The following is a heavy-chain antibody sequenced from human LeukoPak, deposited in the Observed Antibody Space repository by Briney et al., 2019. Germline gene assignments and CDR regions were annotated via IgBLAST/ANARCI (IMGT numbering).Heavy chain of an antibody. CDR3: ARHWETSSWYVDY. CDR1: GGSITHYY. J-gene: IGHJ4*02. CDR2: IYYSGST. Sequence: SETLSLSCTVSGGSITHYYWSWIRQPPGKGLEWIGYIYYSGSTNYNPSLKTRVTISVDTSKNQFSLKLSSVTAADTAVYYCARHWETSSWYVDYRGQGTLVTVSS. D-gene: IGHD6-13*01. V-gene: IGHV4-59*08.